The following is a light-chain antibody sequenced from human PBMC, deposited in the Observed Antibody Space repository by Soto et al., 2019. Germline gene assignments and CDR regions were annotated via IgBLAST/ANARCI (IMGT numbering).Light chain of an antibody. V-gene: IGKV1D-12*01. J-gene: IGKJ4*01. Sequence: DIQMTQSPSSVSASVGDRVTITCRASQGVSTWLAWYQQKPGKAPNLLICTASSLQSGVPSRFSGSGSGTDFTLTISSLQPEDFATYYCPQTTTFPLTFGGGTKVEI. CDR1: QGVSTW. CDR2: TAS. CDR3: PQTTTFPLT.